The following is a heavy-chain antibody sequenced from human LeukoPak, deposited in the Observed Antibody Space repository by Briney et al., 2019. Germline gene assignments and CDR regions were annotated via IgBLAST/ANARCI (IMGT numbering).Heavy chain of an antibody. V-gene: IGHV3-21*01. CDR3: ARDEQDGYNLDY. CDR2: ISSSSSYI. D-gene: IGHD5-24*01. Sequence: SGGSLRLSCAASGFTFSSYSMNWARQAPGKGLEWVSSISSSSSYIYYADSVKGRFTISRDNAKNSLYLQMNSLRAEDTAVYYCARDEQDGYNLDYWGQGTLVTVSS. J-gene: IGHJ4*02. CDR1: GFTFSSYS.